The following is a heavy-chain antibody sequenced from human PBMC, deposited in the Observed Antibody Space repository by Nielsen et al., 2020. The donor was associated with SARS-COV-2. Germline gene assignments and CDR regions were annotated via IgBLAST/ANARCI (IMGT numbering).Heavy chain of an antibody. CDR2: ISWNSGSI. Sequence: SLKISCAASGFTFDDYGMSWVRQAPGKGLEWVSGISWNSGSIGYADSVKGRFTISRDNAKNSLYLQMNSLRAEDTALYYCAKDQAVAGTTDYYYGMDVWGQGTTVTVSS. J-gene: IGHJ6*02. D-gene: IGHD6-19*01. CDR1: GFTFDDYG. V-gene: IGHV3-9*01. CDR3: AKDQAVAGTTDYYYGMDV.